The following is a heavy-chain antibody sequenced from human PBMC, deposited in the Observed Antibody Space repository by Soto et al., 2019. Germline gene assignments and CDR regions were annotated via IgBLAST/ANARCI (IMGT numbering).Heavy chain of an antibody. V-gene: IGHV1-69*13. CDR1: GGTFSSYA. D-gene: IGHD2-2*01. J-gene: IGHJ6*02. CDR3: ARAAVGPAAYAAYYYYGMDV. Sequence: ASLKVSCKASGGTFSSYAISWVRQAPGQGLEWMGGIIPIFGTANYAQKFQGRVTITADESTSTAYMELSSLRSEDTAVYYCARAAVGPAAYAAYYYYGMDVWGHGSTVTVSS. CDR2: IIPIFGTA.